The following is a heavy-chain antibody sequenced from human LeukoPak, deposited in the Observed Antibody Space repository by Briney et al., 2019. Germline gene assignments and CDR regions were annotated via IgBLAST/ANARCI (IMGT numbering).Heavy chain of an antibody. CDR2: INWNGGST. J-gene: IGHJ4*02. Sequence: GGSLRLSCAASGFTFDDYGMSWVRQAPGKGLEWVSGINWNGGSTGYADSVKGRFTISRENTKKTLYLQMNSLRAEDTAVYYCARDVRYGLNYWGQGTLVTVSS. CDR3: ARDVRYGLNY. CDR1: GFTFDDYG. D-gene: IGHD3/OR15-3a*01. V-gene: IGHV3-20*04.